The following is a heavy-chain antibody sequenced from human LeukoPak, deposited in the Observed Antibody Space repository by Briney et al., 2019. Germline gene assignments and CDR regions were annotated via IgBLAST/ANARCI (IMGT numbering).Heavy chain of an antibody. V-gene: IGHV3-21*01. Sequence: GGSLRLSFAASVFTFSSYSMNWVRQAPGKGLEWVSSISRRSRYIYYADSVKGRFTISRDNAKNSLYLQMNSLRAEDTAVYYCARGVVVPAAIPIAARQYYYYYGMDVWGQGTTVTVSS. CDR1: VFTFSSYS. D-gene: IGHD2-2*02. CDR2: ISRRSRYI. CDR3: ARGVVVPAAIPIAARQYYYYYGMDV. J-gene: IGHJ6*02.